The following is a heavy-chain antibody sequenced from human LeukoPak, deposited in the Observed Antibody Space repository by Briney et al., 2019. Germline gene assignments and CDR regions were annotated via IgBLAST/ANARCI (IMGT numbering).Heavy chain of an antibody. CDR3: ARDKGTYYYDRSGYYYNY. CDR2: INPNSGGT. D-gene: IGHD3-22*01. Sequence: ASVKVSCKASGYTFTGYYMHWVRQAPGQGLEWMGWINPNSGGTNYAQKFQGRVTMTRDTSISTAYMELSRLRSDDTAVYYCARDKGTYYYDRSGYYYNYWGQGTLVTVSS. CDR1: GYTFTGYY. J-gene: IGHJ4*02. V-gene: IGHV1-2*02.